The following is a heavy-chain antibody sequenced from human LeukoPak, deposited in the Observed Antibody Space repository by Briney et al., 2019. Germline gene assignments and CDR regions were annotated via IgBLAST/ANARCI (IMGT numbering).Heavy chain of an antibody. J-gene: IGHJ4*02. D-gene: IGHD2-21*02. CDR1: GFTVSSNY. CDR3: AKGPGGTAIYFDY. V-gene: IGHV3-66*01. Sequence: GGSLRLSCAASGFTVSSNYMSWVRQAPGKGLEWVSVIYSGGSTYYADSVKGRFTISRDNSKNTLYLQMNSLRAEDTAVYYCAKGPGGTAIYFDYWGQGTLVTVSS. CDR2: IYSGGST.